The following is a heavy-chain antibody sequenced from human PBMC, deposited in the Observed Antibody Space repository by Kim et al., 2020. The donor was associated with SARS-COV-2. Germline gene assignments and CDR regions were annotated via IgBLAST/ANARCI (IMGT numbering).Heavy chain of an antibody. J-gene: IGHJ6*03. CDR3: ARDGPGAALDYYYYYMDV. Sequence: ASVKVSCKASGYTFTGYYMHWVRQAPGQGLEWMGRINPNSGGTNYAQKFQGRVTMTRDTSISTAYMELSRLRSDDTAVYYCARDGPGAALDYYYYYMDVWGKGTTVTVSS. D-gene: IGHD6-6*01. V-gene: IGHV1-2*06. CDR1: GYTFTGYY. CDR2: INPNSGGT.